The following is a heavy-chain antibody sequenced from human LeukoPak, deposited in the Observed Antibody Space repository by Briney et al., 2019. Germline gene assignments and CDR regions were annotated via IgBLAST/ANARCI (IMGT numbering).Heavy chain of an antibody. CDR2: ISGSGGST. D-gene: IGHD4-17*01. Sequence: PGGSLRLSCAASGFTFSSYGMSWVRQAPGKGLEWVSAISGSGGSTYYADSVKGRFTISRDNSKNTLYLQMNSLRAEDTAVYYCAKDTAENGDYCFDYWGQGTLVTVSS. V-gene: IGHV3-23*01. J-gene: IGHJ4*02. CDR3: AKDTAENGDYCFDY. CDR1: GFTFSSYG.